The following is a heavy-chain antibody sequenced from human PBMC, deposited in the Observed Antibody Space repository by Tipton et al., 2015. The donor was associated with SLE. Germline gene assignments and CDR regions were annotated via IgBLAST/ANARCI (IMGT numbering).Heavy chain of an antibody. V-gene: IGHV4-61*09. J-gene: IGHJ2*01. CDR2: IYTSGST. CDR1: GGSISSGSYY. D-gene: IGHD6-13*01. CDR3: ARDNPRSQQLVHRGYFDL. Sequence: TLSLTCTVSGGSISSGSYYWSWIRQPAGKGLEWIGHIYTSGSTNYNPPLQSRVTISVDTSKNQFSLKLRSVTAADTAVYYCARDNPRSQQLVHRGYFDLWGRGTLVTVSS.